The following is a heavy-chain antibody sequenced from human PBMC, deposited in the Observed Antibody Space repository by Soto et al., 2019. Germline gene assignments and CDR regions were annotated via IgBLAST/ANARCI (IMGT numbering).Heavy chain of an antibody. D-gene: IGHD2-21*01. CDR2: INHSGST. Sequence: QVQLQQWGAGLLKPSETLSLTCAVYGGSFSGYYWTWIRQPPGTGLEWIGEINHSGSTNYNPSLKSRVTISVDTSKNQFSLKLTSVTAADTAVYYCARDKIPGLFDYWDQGTLVTVSS. CDR1: GGSFSGYY. CDR3: ARDKIPGLFDY. J-gene: IGHJ4*02. V-gene: IGHV4-34*01.